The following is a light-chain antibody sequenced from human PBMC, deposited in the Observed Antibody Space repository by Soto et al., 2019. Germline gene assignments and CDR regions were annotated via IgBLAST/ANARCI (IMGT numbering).Light chain of an antibody. CDR3: CSYAGSNNVV. J-gene: IGLJ2*01. V-gene: IGLV2-11*01. CDR2: DVS. CDR1: SSDVGGYNY. Sequence: QSALTQPRSVSGSPGQSVTISCTGTSSDVGGYNYVSWYQQHPGKAPKLMIYDVSKRPSGVPDRFSGSKSGNTASLTISGLQAEDEADYYCCSYAGSNNVVLGGGTKVTVL.